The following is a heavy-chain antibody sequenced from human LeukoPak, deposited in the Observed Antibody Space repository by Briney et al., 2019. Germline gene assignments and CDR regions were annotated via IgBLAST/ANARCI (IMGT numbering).Heavy chain of an antibody. Sequence: GESLKISRNGSGYSFTSYWIGWVRPVPGKGLEWVGIIYPFYSDSRHSPSLQGQVTISADKSISTAYLQWNSLKASDTAMYYCARMRDAYPDHWGQGTLISVSS. CDR3: ARMRDAYPDH. CDR1: GYSFTSYW. V-gene: IGHV5-51*01. D-gene: IGHD5-24*01. CDR2: IYPFYSDS. J-gene: IGHJ4*02.